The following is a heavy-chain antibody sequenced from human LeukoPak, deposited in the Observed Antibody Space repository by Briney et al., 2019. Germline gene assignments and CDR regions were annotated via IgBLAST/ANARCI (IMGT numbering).Heavy chain of an antibody. CDR1: GGTFSSYA. CDR3: ASGIGTTGTTINYYYYMDV. J-gene: IGHJ6*03. CDR2: IIPIFGTA. D-gene: IGHD1-1*01. V-gene: IGHV1-69*01. Sequence: ASVKVSCKASGGTFSSYAISWVRQAPGQGLEWMGGIIPIFGTANYAQKFQGRVTITADESTSTAYMELSRLRSDDTAVYYCASGIGTTGTTINYYYYMDVWGKGTTVTVSS.